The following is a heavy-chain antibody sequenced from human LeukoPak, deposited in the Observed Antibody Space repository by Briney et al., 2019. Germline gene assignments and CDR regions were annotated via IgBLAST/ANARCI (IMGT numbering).Heavy chain of an antibody. V-gene: IGHV4-39*07. CDR2: IYYNGKT. CDR3: ARDRWDYGSGSESLPAVFDW. J-gene: IGHJ4*02. CDR1: GDSISSTSYH. Sequence: SETLSLTCTVSGDSISSTSYHWDWIRQPPGKGLEWIGSIYYNGKTYSNPSLKSRVTMSLDTSKNQFSLKLTSVTAADTAVYYCARDRWDYGSGSESLPAVFDWWGQGTLVTVSS. D-gene: IGHD3-10*01.